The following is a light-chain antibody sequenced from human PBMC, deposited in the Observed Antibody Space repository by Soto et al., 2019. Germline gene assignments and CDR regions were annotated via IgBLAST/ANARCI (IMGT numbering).Light chain of an antibody. CDR1: TSNIGRNP. Sequence: QLVLTQSPSASGTPRQRVTISCSGGTSNIGRNPVNWYQQVPGTAPKLLIFVDNQRPSGVSDRFSGSKSGTSASLAISGLQSEDEADYYCAAWDDNLNGWVFGGGTKLTVL. CDR2: VDN. J-gene: IGLJ3*02. CDR3: AAWDDNLNGWV. V-gene: IGLV1-44*01.